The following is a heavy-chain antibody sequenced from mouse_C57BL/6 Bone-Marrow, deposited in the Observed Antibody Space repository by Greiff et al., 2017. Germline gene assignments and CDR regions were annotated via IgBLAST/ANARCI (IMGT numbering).Heavy chain of an antibody. CDR1: GFPFTSYG. J-gene: IGHJ3*01. V-gene: IGHV2-5*01. CDR3: AKGDPYSNQFDY. CDR2: IWGGGST. Sequence: QVQLQQSGPGLVQPSQSLSITCTVSGFPFTSYGVHWVRQSPGKGLEWLGVIWGGGSTDYNAAFMSRLSITKDNSKSQVFFKMNSLQADDTAIYYCAKGDPYSNQFDYWGQGTLVTVSA. D-gene: IGHD2-5*01.